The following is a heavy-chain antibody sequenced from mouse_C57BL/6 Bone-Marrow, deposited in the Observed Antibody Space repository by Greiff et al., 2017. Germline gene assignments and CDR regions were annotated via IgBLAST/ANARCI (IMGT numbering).Heavy chain of an antibody. CDR3: ARHRYYYGSSYDY. D-gene: IGHD1-1*01. J-gene: IGHJ2*01. CDR2: ISRGGSYT. Sequence: EVQGVESGGDLVKPGGSLKLSCAASGFTFSSYGMSWVRQTPDKRLEWVATISRGGSYTYYPDSVKGRFTISRDNAKNTLYLQMSSLKSEDTAMYYCARHRYYYGSSYDYWGQGTTLTVSS. V-gene: IGHV5-6*01. CDR1: GFTFSSYG.